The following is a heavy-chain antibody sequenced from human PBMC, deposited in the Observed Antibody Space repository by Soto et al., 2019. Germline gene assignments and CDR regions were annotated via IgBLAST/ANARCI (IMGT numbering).Heavy chain of an antibody. Sequence: ASVKVSCKASGYTFTRYSINWVRQAPGQGLEWVGWISNYNGDTKYAQKFQGRVTLTTDTSTTTTYMDLRSLTSDDTAVYFCARGDSTGSPTGWFDHWGQGTPVTVSS. V-gene: IGHV1-18*04. CDR2: ISNYNGDT. CDR3: ARGDSTGSPTGWFDH. D-gene: IGHD6-19*01. CDR1: GYTFTRYS. J-gene: IGHJ5*02.